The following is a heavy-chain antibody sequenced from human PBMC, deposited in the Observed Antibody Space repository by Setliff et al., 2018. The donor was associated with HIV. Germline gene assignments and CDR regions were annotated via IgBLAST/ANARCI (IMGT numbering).Heavy chain of an antibody. V-gene: IGHV1-18*01. J-gene: IGHJ4*02. CDR3: VRGSHRSIDSLTAHYGY. Sequence: GASVKVSCKASGGTFSSYAISWVRQAPGQGLEWMGWISAYNGNTNYAQKLQGRVTITRDTSATTAYMEVSSLRSEDTAVYYCVRGSHRSIDSLTAHYGYWGQGTLVTVSS. CDR1: GGTFSSYA. D-gene: IGHD3-9*01. CDR2: ISAYNGNT.